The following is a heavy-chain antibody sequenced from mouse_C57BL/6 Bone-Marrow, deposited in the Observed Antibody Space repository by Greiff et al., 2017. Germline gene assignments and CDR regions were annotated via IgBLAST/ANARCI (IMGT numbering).Heavy chain of an antibody. CDR3: ARLDSNYVDFDY. J-gene: IGHJ2*01. CDR1: GYTFTSYW. V-gene: IGHV1-61*01. Sequence: QVQLQQPGAELVRPGSSVKLSCKASGYTFTSYWMDWVKQRPGQGLEWIGNIYPSDSETQYNQKFKDKATLTVDKSSSTAYMQLSSLTSEDSAVYYCARLDSNYVDFDYWGQGTTLTVSS. D-gene: IGHD2-5*01. CDR2: IYPSDSET.